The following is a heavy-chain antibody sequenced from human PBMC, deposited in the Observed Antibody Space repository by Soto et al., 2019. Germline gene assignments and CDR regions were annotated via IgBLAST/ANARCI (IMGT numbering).Heavy chain of an antibody. CDR2: IYYSGST. D-gene: IGHD5-12*01. Sequence: QLQLQESGPGLVKPSETLSLTCTVSGGSISSSTYYWGWIRQPPGKGLEWIGTIYYSGSTYYNPSLTSRVTISVDTSKNPFSLKLSSVTAADTAVYYCASHPDRDGYNTLDYWGQGTLVTVSS. J-gene: IGHJ4*02. CDR3: ASHPDRDGYNTLDY. V-gene: IGHV4-39*02. CDR1: GGSISSSTYY.